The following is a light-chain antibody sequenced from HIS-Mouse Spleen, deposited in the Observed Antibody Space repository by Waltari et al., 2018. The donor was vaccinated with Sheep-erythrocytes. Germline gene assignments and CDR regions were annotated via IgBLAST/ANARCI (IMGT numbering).Light chain of an antibody. V-gene: IGLV3-1*01. CDR1: NLGDKY. Sequence: SYELTQPPSVSVSPGQTASITCSGDNLGDKYACWYQQKPGQSPVLVIYQGSKRPSGIPERCSDSNSGNTATLTISGTQAMDEADYYCQAWDSSTVVFGGGTKLTVL. J-gene: IGLJ2*01. CDR3: QAWDSSTVV. CDR2: QGS.